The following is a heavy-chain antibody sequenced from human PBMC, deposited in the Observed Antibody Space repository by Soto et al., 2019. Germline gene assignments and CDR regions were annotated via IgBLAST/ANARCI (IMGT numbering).Heavy chain of an antibody. CDR3: AKGGNTNKNYYYYVDV. CDR2: ISGSGDNT. D-gene: IGHD5-12*01. J-gene: IGHJ6*03. CDR1: GFTFSDYA. Sequence: EVQLLESGGGLVQPGGSLRLSCAASGFTFSDYALSWVRQAPGKGLEWVSTISGSGDNTYHADSVKGRITVSRDNSKNTLYLQMSSLSAEDTAVYYCAKGGNTNKNYYYYVDVWGKGTAVTVSS. V-gene: IGHV3-23*01.